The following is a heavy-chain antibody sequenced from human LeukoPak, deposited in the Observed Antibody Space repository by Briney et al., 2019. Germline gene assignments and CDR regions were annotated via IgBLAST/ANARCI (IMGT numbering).Heavy chain of an antibody. J-gene: IGHJ4*02. CDR3: ARVICSGGSCRFDY. V-gene: IGHV4-4*07. Sequence: PSETLSLTCTVSGGSISSYYWNWLRHPAGKGLEWIGRIHTSGSTNYNTSLKSRVTMSVDTSKNKFSLKLSSVTAADTAVYYCARVICSGGSCRFDYWGQGTLVTVSS. D-gene: IGHD2-15*01. CDR1: GGSISSYY. CDR2: IHTSGST.